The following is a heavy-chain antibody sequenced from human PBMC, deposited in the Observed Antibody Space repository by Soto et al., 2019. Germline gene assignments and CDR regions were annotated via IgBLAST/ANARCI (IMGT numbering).Heavy chain of an antibody. CDR1: GFTVSSNY. CDR2: IYSGGST. D-gene: IGHD3-10*01. V-gene: IGHV3-66*01. CDR3: AREGNYYGSGIDY. J-gene: IGHJ4*02. Sequence: GSLRLSCAASGFTVSSNYMSWVRQAPGKGLEWVSVIYSGGSTYYADSVKGRFTISRDNSKNTLYLQMNSLRAEDTAVYYCAREGNYYGSGIDYWGQGTLVTVSS.